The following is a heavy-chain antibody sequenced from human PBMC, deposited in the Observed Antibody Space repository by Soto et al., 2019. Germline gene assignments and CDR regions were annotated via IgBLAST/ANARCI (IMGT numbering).Heavy chain of an antibody. Sequence: GGSLRLSCAASGFTFRSYWMTWVRQAPGKGLEWVANIKQDGSEKHHVNSVKGRFTISRDNAKKSMYLQMNSLRAEDTAVYYCARAATYFSDTSGYGYYFDYWGQGTLVTAPQ. CDR3: ARAATYFSDTSGYGYYFDY. J-gene: IGHJ4*02. CDR2: IKQDGSEK. D-gene: IGHD3-22*01. CDR1: GFTFRSYW. V-gene: IGHV3-7*01.